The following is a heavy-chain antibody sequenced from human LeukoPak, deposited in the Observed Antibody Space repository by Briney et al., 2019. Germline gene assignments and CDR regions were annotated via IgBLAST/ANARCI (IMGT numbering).Heavy chain of an antibody. V-gene: IGHV4-4*09. J-gene: IGHJ4*02. CDR1: CGSISGSICSYY. Sequence: PSETLSLTCTVSCGSISGSICSYYWSWLRQPPGKGLEWIGYISSSGSVNDNPSLRSRVTISVDTSKNQFFLNLSSVSAADTAVYYCARIPLGYSGAYYFDYWGQGTLVTVSP. CDR3: ARIPLGYSGAYYFDY. D-gene: IGHD5-12*01. CDR2: ISSSGSV.